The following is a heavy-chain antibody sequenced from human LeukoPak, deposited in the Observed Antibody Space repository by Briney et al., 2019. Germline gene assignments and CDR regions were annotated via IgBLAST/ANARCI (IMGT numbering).Heavy chain of an antibody. CDR3: ASNPPNTGDFYY. CDR2: INPSGGST. V-gene: IGHV1-46*01. Sequence: VASVKVSCKASGYTFTSYYMYWVRQAPGQGLEWMGIINPSGGSTSYAQKFQGRVSMTRDTSISTAYMELSSLRSEDTAVYYCASNPPNTGDFYYWGLGSLVTVSS. D-gene: IGHD1-1*01. J-gene: IGHJ4*02. CDR1: GYTFTSYY.